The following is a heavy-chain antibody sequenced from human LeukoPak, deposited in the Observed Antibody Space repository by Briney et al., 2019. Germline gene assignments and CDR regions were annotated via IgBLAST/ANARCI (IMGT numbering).Heavy chain of an antibody. V-gene: IGHV3-74*01. CDR3: ARDKNWELGS. CDR2: INHDATDT. Sequence: GGSLRLSCAASGFTFSSYVMHWVRQAPGKGLVWVSRINHDATDTIYADSVKGRFTISRDNAKNTLYLQMNGLRAEDTAVCYCARDKNWELGSWGQGTLVTVSS. D-gene: IGHD7-27*01. J-gene: IGHJ4*02. CDR1: GFTFSSYV.